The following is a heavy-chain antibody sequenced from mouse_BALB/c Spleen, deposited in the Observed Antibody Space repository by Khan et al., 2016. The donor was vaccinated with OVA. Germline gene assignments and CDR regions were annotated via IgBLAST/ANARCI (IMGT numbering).Heavy chain of an antibody. Sequence: EVELVESGGDLVKPGGSLKLSCTASGFTFSSYVMSWVRQTPEKRLEWVASISSGGSTYYPDSVKGRFTISRDNARNILYLQMSSLRSEDTAMYYCAREAYRYDEYYFDYWGQGTTPTVPS. CDR3: AREAYRYDEYYFDY. CDR2: ISSGGST. J-gene: IGHJ2*01. D-gene: IGHD2-14*01. V-gene: IGHV5-6-5*01. CDR1: GFTFSSYV.